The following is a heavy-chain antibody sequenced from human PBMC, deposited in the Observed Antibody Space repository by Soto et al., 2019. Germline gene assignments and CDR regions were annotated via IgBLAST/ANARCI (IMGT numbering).Heavy chain of an antibody. D-gene: IGHD3-3*01. V-gene: IGHV3-23*01. J-gene: IGHJ4*02. CDR3: ARDSLAQDFWSPRCVDY. CDR1: GFTFSSYA. Sequence: PGGSLRLSCAASGFTFSSYAMSWVRQAPGKGLEWVSAISGSGGSTYYADSVKGRFTISRDNSKNTLYLQMNSLRAEDTAVYYCARDSLAQDFWSPRCVDYWGQGTLVTVSS. CDR2: ISGSGGST.